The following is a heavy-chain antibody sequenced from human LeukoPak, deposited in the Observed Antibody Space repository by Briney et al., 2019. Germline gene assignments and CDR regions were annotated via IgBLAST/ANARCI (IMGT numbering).Heavy chain of an antibody. CDR2: ISYDGSNK. CDR3: ATVEMATIFDY. Sequence: GRSLRLSCAASGFTFSSYAMHWVRQAPGRGLEWVAVISYDGSNKYYADSVKGRFTISRDNSKNTLYLQMNSLRAEDTAVYYCATVEMATIFDYWGQGTLVTVSS. CDR1: GFTFSSYA. V-gene: IGHV3-30-3*01. D-gene: IGHD5-24*01. J-gene: IGHJ4*02.